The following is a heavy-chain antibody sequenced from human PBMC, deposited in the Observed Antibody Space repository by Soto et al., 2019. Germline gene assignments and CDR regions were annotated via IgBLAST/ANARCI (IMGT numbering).Heavy chain of an antibody. J-gene: IGHJ5*02. CDR1: GGSFSGYY. Sequence: SETLSLTCAVYGGSFSGYYWSWIRQPPGKGLEWIGEINHSGSTNYNPSLKSRVTISVDTSKNQFSLKLSSVTAADTAVYYCARGRPGYCSSTSCYRGWFDPWGQGTLVTVSS. D-gene: IGHD2-2*01. V-gene: IGHV4-34*01. CDR2: INHSGST. CDR3: ARGRPGYCSSTSCYRGWFDP.